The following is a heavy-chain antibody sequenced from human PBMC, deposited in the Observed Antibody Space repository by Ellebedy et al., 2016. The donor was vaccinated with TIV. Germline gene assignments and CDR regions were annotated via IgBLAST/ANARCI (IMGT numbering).Heavy chain of an antibody. CDR3: ARLSGSPRGY. CDR1: GYTLTDDY. CDR2: IDPRSGGT. J-gene: IGHJ4*02. D-gene: IGHD3-10*01. Sequence: ASVKVSCKASGYTLTDDYVHWVRQAPGQGLEWMGCIDPRSGGTEYEQKFRGRVTMTSDSFLNTGYMQLTRLGSGDTAVYYCARLSGSPRGYWGQGTLVTVSS. V-gene: IGHV1-2*02.